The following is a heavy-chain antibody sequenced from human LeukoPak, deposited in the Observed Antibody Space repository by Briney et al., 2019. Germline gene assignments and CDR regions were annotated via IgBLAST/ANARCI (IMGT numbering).Heavy chain of an antibody. Sequence: GESLKISCKGSGYIFTSYWIGWVRQMPGKGLEWMGIIYPGDSDTRYSPSFQGQVTISADKSISTAYLQWSSLKASDTAMYYCARLKAEPSDAFDIWGQGTMVTVSS. J-gene: IGHJ3*02. CDR3: ARLKAEPSDAFDI. D-gene: IGHD1-14*01. CDR2: IYPGDSDT. CDR1: GYIFTSYW. V-gene: IGHV5-51*01.